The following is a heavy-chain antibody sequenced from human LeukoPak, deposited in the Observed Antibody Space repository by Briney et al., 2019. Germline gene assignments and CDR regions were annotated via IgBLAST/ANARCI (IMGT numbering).Heavy chain of an antibody. J-gene: IGHJ3*02. CDR3: ARDNYYDSSAYSYDAFDI. V-gene: IGHV3-33*01. CDR1: GFTFSSYG. CDR2: IWYDGSYE. D-gene: IGHD3-22*01. Sequence: PGRSLRLSCAASGFTFSSYGMHWVRQAPGKGPQWVAVIWYDGSYEYYADSVKGRFAISRDNSKNTLYLQMNSLRAEDTAVYYCARDNYYDSSAYSYDAFDIWGQGTMVTVSS.